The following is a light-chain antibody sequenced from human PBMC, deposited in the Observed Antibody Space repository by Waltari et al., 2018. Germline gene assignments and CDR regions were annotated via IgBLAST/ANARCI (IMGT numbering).Light chain of an antibody. V-gene: IGLV3-1*01. CDR3: QAWDSSTYV. CDR1: KLGDKY. Sequence: SYELTQPTSVSVSPGQTASITCPGDKLGDKYACWYQQKPGQSPVLGIYQDSKRPSGIPERFAGSNSGNTATLTISGTQAMDEADYYCQAWDSSTYVFGTGTKVTVL. J-gene: IGLJ1*01. CDR2: QDS.